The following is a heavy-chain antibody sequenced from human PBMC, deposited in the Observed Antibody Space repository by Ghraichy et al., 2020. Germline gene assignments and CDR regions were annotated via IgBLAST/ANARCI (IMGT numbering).Heavy chain of an antibody. CDR1: GGSISSSSYY. J-gene: IGHJ4*02. Sequence: ESLNISCTVSGGSISSSSYYWGWIRQPPGKGLEWIGSIYYSGSTYYNPSLKSRVTISVDTSKNQFSLKLSSVTAADTAVYYCASGDDSSGYYGFDYWGQGTLVTVSS. D-gene: IGHD3-22*01. CDR2: IYYSGST. V-gene: IGHV4-39*01. CDR3: ASGDDSSGYYGFDY.